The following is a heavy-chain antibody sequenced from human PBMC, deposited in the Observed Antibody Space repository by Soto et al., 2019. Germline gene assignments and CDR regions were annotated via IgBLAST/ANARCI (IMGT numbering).Heavy chain of an antibody. V-gene: IGHV1-69*12. CDR2: IIPIFGTA. CDR3: AGHLPAGDYYPGMDV. Sequence: QVQLVQSGAEVKKPGSSVKVSCKASGGTFSSYAISWVRQAPGQGLEWMGGIIPIFGTANYAQKFQGRVTITADESTSTAYTEQSSPGSEAAAVYYCAGHLPAGDYYPGMDVWGQGTMVTVSS. D-gene: IGHD2-15*01. J-gene: IGHJ6*02. CDR1: GGTFSSYA.